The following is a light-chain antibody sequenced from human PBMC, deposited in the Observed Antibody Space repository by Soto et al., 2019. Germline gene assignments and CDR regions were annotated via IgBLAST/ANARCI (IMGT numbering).Light chain of an antibody. CDR3: AAWDGNLRAVV. CDR2: END. V-gene: IGLV1-51*02. CDR1: SSNIGNYY. J-gene: IGLJ2*01. Sequence: QSALTQPPSVSAAPGQTVTISCSGSSSNIGNYYVCWYQHLPGTAPKFLIYENDKRPSGIPDRFSGSKSGTSATLDITGLQTGDEADYYCAAWDGNLRAVVFGGGTQLTVL.